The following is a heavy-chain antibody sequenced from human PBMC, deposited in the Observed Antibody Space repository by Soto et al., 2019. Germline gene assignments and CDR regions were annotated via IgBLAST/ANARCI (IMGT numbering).Heavy chain of an antibody. Sequence: QVQLVQSGAEVKKPGSSVRVSCTASGDTLNFYTISWVRQAPGQGLEWMGRVIPMVAMSSYAQKFQGRVTISADKSTSTVYMDLRSLRSGDTAMYYCATNYGSGSTHFDNWGQGTLVTVSS. D-gene: IGHD3-10*01. CDR2: VIPMVAMS. CDR1: GDTLNFYT. V-gene: IGHV1-69*02. CDR3: ATNYGSGSTHFDN. J-gene: IGHJ4*02.